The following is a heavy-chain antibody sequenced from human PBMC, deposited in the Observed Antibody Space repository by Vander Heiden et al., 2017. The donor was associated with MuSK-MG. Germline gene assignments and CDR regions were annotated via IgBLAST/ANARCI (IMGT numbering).Heavy chain of an antibody. Sequence: QVQLQESGPGLVKPSETLSLTCTVSGGSISSSYWGWIRQRPGKGLEWIGYIYYSGSTNYNPSLKSRVTISVDTSKNQFSLKLSSVTAADTAVYYCARRLPVEMATIYYYYYGMDVWGQGTTVTVSS. V-gene: IGHV4-59*08. CDR1: GGSISSSY. CDR2: IYYSGST. J-gene: IGHJ6*02. D-gene: IGHD5-12*01. CDR3: ARRLPVEMATIYYYYYGMDV.